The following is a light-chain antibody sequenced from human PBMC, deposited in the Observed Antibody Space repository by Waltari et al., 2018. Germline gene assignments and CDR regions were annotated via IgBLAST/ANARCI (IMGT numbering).Light chain of an antibody. CDR1: SSDVGSYHI. J-gene: IGLJ3*02. CDR3: CSYAGSSTSWV. Sequence: QSALTQPASVSGSPGQSITISCTGTSSDVGSYHIVSWYQQHPGKAPKLIIYEVSKRPSGVSNRVSGSNSGNTASLTISGLQAEDEADYYCCSYAGSSTSWVFGGGTKLTVL. CDR2: EVS. V-gene: IGLV2-23*02.